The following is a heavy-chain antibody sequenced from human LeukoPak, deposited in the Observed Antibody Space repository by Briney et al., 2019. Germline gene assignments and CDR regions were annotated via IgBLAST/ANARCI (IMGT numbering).Heavy chain of an antibody. J-gene: IGHJ4*02. CDR3: AREVAGTRAAYYFDY. CDR1: GYTFTSYY. Sequence: ASVKVSCKASGYTFTSYYMHWVRQAPGQGLEWMGIINPSGGSTSYAQKFQGRVTMTRDTSTSTVYMELSSLRSEDTAVYYCAREVAGTRAAYYFDYWGQGTLVTVSS. V-gene: IGHV1-46*03. CDR2: INPSGGST. D-gene: IGHD6-19*01.